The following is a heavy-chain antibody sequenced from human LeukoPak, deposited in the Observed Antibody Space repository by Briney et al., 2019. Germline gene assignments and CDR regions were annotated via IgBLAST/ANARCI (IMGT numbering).Heavy chain of an antibody. J-gene: IGHJ4*02. CDR1: GYTFTSHG. V-gene: IGHV1-18*04. CDR2: ISAYNGNT. CDR3: ARGRGTMVRGPLVDY. Sequence: ASVKVSCKASGYTFTSHGISWVRQAPGQGLEWMGWISAYNGNTNYAQKLQGRVTMTTDTSTSTAYMELRSLRSDDTAVYYCARGRGTMVRGPLVDYWGQGTLVTVSS. D-gene: IGHD3-10*01.